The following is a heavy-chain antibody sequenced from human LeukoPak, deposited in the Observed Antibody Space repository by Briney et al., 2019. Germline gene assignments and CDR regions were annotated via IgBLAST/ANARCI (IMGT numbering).Heavy chain of an antibody. CDR1: GYTFTSYG. V-gene: IGHV1-18*01. J-gene: IGHJ4*02. D-gene: IGHD6-19*01. CDR2: ISGYNGNT. Sequence: ASVKVSCKTSGYTFTSYGISWVRQAPGQGLECMGWISGYNGNTKYAQKFQGRVTMTTDTSTSTAYMELRSLRSDDTAVYYCAREPPPYSSGWPIFDYWGQGTLVTVSS. CDR3: AREPPPYSSGWPIFDY.